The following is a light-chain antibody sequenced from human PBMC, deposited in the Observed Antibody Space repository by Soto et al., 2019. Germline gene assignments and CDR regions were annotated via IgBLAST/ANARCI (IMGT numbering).Light chain of an antibody. CDR2: AAS. CDR1: QSISMF. J-gene: IGKJ1*01. V-gene: IGKV1-39*01. Sequence: IQMTQSPSSLSASVGDRVTITCRASQSISMFLNWYQQKPGKAPKLLIYAASSLQSGVPSRFSGSGSGTDFTLTISSLQPEDFATYYCHQTDSVPETFGQGTKVEIK. CDR3: HQTDSVPET.